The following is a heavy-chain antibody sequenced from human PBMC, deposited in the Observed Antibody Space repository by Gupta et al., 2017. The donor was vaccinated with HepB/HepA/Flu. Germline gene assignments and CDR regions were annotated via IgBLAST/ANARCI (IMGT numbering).Heavy chain of an antibody. D-gene: IGHD3-9*01. V-gene: IGHV4-59*01. CDR3: ARLRMYYDILTGYSPYWYFDL. CDR1: DGSISSYY. Sequence: QVQLQESGPGLVKPSETLSLTCTVSDGSISSYYWSWIRQPPGKGLEWIGYIYYSGSTNYNPSLKSRVTTSVDTSKNQVSLKLSSVSAADTAVYYCARLRMYYDILTGYSPYWYFDLWGRGTLVTVSS. J-gene: IGHJ2*01. CDR2: IYYSGST.